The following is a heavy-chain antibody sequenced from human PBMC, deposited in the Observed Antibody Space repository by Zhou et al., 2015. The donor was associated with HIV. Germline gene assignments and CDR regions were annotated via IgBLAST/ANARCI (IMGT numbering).Heavy chain of an antibody. CDR1: GFTFSSYG. D-gene: IGHD2-21*01. CDR3: ARDATRGGDFDY. V-gene: IGHV3-7*01. J-gene: IGHJ4*02. CDR2: IKEDGSET. Sequence: EVHLVESGGGVVQPGRSLRLSCAASGFTFSSYGMHWVRQAPGKGLEWVANIKEDGSETHYGESVRGRFAFSRDNARNSVYLQMNSLRPEDTAVYFXARDATRGGDFDYWGQGYPGXRSPQ.